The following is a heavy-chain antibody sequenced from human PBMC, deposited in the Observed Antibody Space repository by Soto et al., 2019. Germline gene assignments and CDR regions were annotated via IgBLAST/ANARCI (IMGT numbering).Heavy chain of an antibody. D-gene: IGHD2-2*01. CDR1: GGTFSSYA. V-gene: IGHV1-69*13. J-gene: IGHJ6*02. CDR2: IIPIFGTA. Sequence: ASVKVSCKASGGTFSSYAISWVRQAPGQGLEWMGGIIPIFGTANYAQKFQGRVTITADESTSTAYMELSSLRSEDTAVYYCARGGCSSTSCYLYYYYGMDVWGQGTTVTVS. CDR3: ARGGCSSTSCYLYYYYGMDV.